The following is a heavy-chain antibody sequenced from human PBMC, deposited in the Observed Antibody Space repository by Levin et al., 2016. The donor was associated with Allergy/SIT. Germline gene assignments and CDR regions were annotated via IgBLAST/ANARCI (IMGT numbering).Heavy chain of an antibody. Sequence: SETLSLTCTVSGGSISSYYWSWIRQPPGKGLEWIGYIYYSGSTNYNPSLKSRVTISVDTSKNQFSLKLSSVTAADTAVYYCARQGLSKGRVRNTKNYYYYGMDVWGQGTTVTVSS. D-gene: IGHD3-10*01. CDR3: ARQGLSKGRVRNTKNYYYYGMDV. J-gene: IGHJ6*02. CDR2: IYYSGST. V-gene: IGHV4-59*08. CDR1: GGSISSYY.